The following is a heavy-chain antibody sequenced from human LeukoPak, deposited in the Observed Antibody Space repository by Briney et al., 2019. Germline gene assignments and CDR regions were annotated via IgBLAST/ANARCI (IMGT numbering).Heavy chain of an antibody. V-gene: IGHV3-23*01. CDR2: ISGSGGST. CDR1: RFTFSKYA. D-gene: IGHD3-22*01. Sequence: GGSLRLSCAASRFTFSKYAMNWVRQAPGKGLEWVSGISGSGGSTYYADSVKGRFTISRDNSKNTLYLQMNSLSADDTAVYYCAKGYYYDSSAYYRTFDYWGQGTLVTVSS. J-gene: IGHJ4*02. CDR3: AKGYYYDSSAYYRTFDY.